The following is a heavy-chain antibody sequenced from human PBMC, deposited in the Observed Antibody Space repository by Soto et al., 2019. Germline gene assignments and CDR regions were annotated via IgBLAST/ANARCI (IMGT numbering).Heavy chain of an antibody. CDR2: TYYRSRWYN. CDR3: ARSNSYGPPLDY. CDR1: GDSVSSNGAS. V-gene: IGHV6-1*01. D-gene: IGHD5-18*01. J-gene: IGHJ4*02. Sequence: SQTLSLTCAISGDSVSSNGASWHWIRQSPSRGLEWLGRTYYRSRWYNDYAESVKSRITINADTSKNQLSLQMNSVTPEDTALYYCARSNSYGPPLDYWGQGALVTVSS.